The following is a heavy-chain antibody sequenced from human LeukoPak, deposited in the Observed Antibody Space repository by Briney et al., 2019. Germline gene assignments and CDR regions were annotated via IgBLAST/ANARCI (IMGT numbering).Heavy chain of an antibody. CDR2: INPNSGGT. V-gene: IGHV1-2*06. D-gene: IGHD6-13*01. CDR1: GYTFTGYY. CDR3: ARDYKSLSRIAAAGTYDY. J-gene: IGHJ4*02. Sequence: GASVKVSCKASGYTFTGYYMHWVRQAPGQGLEWIGRINPNSGGTNYAQKFQGRVTMTRDTSISTAYMELSRLRSDDTAVYYCARDYKSLSRIAAAGTYDYWGQGTPVTVSS.